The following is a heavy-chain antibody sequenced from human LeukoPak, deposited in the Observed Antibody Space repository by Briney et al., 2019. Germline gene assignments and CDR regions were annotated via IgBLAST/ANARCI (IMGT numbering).Heavy chain of an antibody. CDR3: AREAVWFGEYIDY. Sequence: SETLSLTCAVYGGSFSGYYWSWIRQPPGKGLEWIGEINHSGSTNYNPSLKSRVTISVDTSKNQFSLKLSSVTAADTAVYYCAREAVWFGEYIDYWGQGTLVTVSS. V-gene: IGHV4-34*01. CDR2: INHSGST. J-gene: IGHJ4*02. D-gene: IGHD3-10*01. CDR1: GGSFSGYY.